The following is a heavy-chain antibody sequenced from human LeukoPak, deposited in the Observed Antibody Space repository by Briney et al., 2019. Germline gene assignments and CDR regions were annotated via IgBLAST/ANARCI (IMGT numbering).Heavy chain of an antibody. D-gene: IGHD3/OR15-3a*01. V-gene: IGHV1-69*13. CDR2: IIPIFGTA. J-gene: IGHJ6*03. CDR1: GGTFSSYA. Sequence: SVKVSCKASGGTFSSYAISWVRQAPGQGLEWMGGIIPIFGTANYAQKFQGRVTITADESTSTAYMELSSPTSEDTAVYYCARSAGGVTISGLVPQFDYYYYFYMGVWGKGTTVTVSS. CDR3: ARSAGGVTISGLVPQFDYYYYFYMGV.